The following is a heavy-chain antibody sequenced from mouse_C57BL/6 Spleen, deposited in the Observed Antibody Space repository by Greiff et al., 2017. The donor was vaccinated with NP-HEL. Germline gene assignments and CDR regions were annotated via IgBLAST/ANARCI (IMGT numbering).Heavy chain of an antibody. CDR3: VSYYYGSSYYFDY. CDR2: IHPSDSDT. J-gene: IGHJ2*01. D-gene: IGHD1-1*01. Sequence: VQLQQSGAELVKPGASVKVSCKASGYTFTSYWMHWMPGQGLEWIGRIHPSDSDTNYNQKFKGKATLTVDKSSSTAYMQLSSLTSEDSAVYYCVSYYYGSSYYFDYWGQGTTLTVSS. CDR1: GYTFTSYW. V-gene: IGHV1-74*01.